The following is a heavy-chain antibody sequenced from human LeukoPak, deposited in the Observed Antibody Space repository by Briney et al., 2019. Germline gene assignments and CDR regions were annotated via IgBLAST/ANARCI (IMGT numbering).Heavy chain of an antibody. V-gene: IGHV3-21*01. CDR3: ARDLRFYALGY. J-gene: IGHJ4*02. CDR1: GFTFSHYS. CDR2: IRFTGSYI. D-gene: IGHD3-3*01. Sequence: GGSLRLSCVASGFTFSHYSMNWVRQAPGKGLEWVSSIRFTGSYIYYADSVKGRFTISRDNSKNTLYLQMNSLRAEDTAVYYCARDLRFYALGYWGQGTLVTVSS.